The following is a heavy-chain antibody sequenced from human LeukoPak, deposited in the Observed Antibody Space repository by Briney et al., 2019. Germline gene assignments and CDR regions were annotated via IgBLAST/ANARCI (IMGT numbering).Heavy chain of an antibody. CDR2: IYYSGST. CDR1: GGSISSYY. D-gene: IGHD3-3*01. V-gene: IGHV4-59*01. Sequence: PSETLSLTCTVSGGSISSYYWSWIRQPPGKGLEWFGYIYYSGSTNYNPSLKSRVTISVDTSKNQFSLKLSSVTAADTAVYYCARIFGVVNIMDVWGKGTTVTVSS. CDR3: ARIFGVVNIMDV. J-gene: IGHJ6*03.